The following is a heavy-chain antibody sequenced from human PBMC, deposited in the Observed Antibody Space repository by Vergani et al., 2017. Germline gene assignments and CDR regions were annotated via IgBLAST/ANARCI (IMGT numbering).Heavy chain of an antibody. CDR1: GFTFSSYA. CDR2: ISYDGSNK. J-gene: IGHJ4*02. D-gene: IGHD2-21*02. V-gene: IGHV3-30*04. CDR3: ARVGSKTAL. Sequence: QVQLVESGGGLVQPGGSLRLSCAASGFTFSSYAMHWVRQAPGKGLEWVAVISYDGSNKYYADSVKGRFTISRDNSKNTLYLQMNSLRAEDTAVYYCARVGSKTALWGQGTLVTVSS.